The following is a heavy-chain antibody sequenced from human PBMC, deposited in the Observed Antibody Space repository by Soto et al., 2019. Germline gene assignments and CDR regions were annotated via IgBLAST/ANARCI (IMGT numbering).Heavy chain of an antibody. CDR1: GGSISSGGYS. V-gene: IGHV4-30-2*01. D-gene: IGHD3-16*01. CDR3: AREVTSGETDY. J-gene: IGHJ4*02. CDR2: IYHSGST. Sequence: LSLTCAVSGGSISSGGYSWSWIRQPPGKGLEWIGYIYHSGSTYYNPSLKSRVTISVDRSKNQFSLKLSSVTAADTAGYYGAREVTSGETDYWGQGTLVTVSS.